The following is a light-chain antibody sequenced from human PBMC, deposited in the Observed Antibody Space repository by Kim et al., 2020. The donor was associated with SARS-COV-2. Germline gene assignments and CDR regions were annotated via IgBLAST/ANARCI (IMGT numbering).Light chain of an antibody. CDR2: GNT. Sequence: QRVTISCNGSTSNIGAGYEVHWYQQLPGTAPKLLIYGNTNRPSGVPDRFSASKSGTSASLAITGLQADDEADYYCQSFDSILSGSLFGGGTKLTVL. CDR3: QSFDSILSGSL. J-gene: IGLJ2*01. CDR1: TSNIGAGYE. V-gene: IGLV1-40*01.